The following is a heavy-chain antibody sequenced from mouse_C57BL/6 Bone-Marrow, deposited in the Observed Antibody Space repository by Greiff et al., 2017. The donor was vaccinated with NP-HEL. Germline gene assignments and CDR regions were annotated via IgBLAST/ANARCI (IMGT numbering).Heavy chain of an antibody. CDR3: ARNYYGSSLHWYFDV. CDR1: GFSLTSYG. CDR2: IWSGGST. Sequence: VKLMESGPGLVQPSQSLSITCTVSGFSLTSYGVHWVRQSPGKGLEWLGVIWSGGSTDYNAAFISRLSISKDNSKSQVFFKMNSLQADDTAIYYCARNYYGSSLHWYFDVWGTGTTVTVSS. J-gene: IGHJ1*03. V-gene: IGHV2-2*01. D-gene: IGHD1-1*01.